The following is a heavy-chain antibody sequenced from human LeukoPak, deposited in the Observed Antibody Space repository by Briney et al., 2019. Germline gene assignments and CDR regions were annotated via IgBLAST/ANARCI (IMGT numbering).Heavy chain of an antibody. CDR1: GFAFSDYY. D-gene: IGHD2-8*01. Sequence: GGSLRLSCAASGFAFSDYYMSWIRQAPGKGLKWVSYISSSGSTIYYADSVKGRFTISRDNAKNSLYLQMNSLRAEDTAVYYCAKDRTGYCTNGVCYTIDYWGQGTLVTVSS. V-gene: IGHV3-11*01. J-gene: IGHJ4*02. CDR2: ISSSGSTI. CDR3: AKDRTGYCTNGVCYTIDY.